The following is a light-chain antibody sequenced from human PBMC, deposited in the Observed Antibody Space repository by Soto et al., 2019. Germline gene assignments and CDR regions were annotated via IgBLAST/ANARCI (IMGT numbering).Light chain of an antibody. Sequence: DMQMTQSPSSLSASVGDRVTITCRPSQTIDNYLNWYQHKPGKAPKLLIYGASTLQSGVSSRFTGSAYGTDFTLTIDTLQAEDFATYYCQQTYTIPFAFGQGTKLEI. CDR1: QTIDNY. CDR3: QQTYTIPFA. CDR2: GAS. V-gene: IGKV1-39*01. J-gene: IGKJ2*01.